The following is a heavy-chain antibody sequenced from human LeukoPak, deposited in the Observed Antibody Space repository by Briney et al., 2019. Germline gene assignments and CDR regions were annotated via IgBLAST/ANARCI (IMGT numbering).Heavy chain of an antibody. D-gene: IGHD1-26*01. J-gene: IGHJ4*02. V-gene: IGHV1-46*01. CDR1: GYTFTSYY. CDR2: INPSGGST. Sequence: ASVKVSCKASGYTFTSYYMHWVRQAPGQGLEWMGIINPSGGSTSYAQKFQGRVTITADKSTSTAYMELSSLRSEDTAVYYCARDKEDGYSGSYRVFFDYWGQGTLVTVSS. CDR3: ARDKEDGYSGSYRVFFDY.